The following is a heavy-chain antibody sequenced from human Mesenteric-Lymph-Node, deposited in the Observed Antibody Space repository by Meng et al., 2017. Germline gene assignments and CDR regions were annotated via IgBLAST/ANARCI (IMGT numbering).Heavy chain of an antibody. J-gene: IGHJ6*02. Sequence: ASVKVSCKASGYTFTSYGISWVRQAPGQGLEWMGWISAYNGNTNYAQKLQGRVTMTTDTSTSTAYMELRSLRSDDTAVYYCARVLTGIFCYYYGMDVWDQGTTVTVSS. CDR1: GYTFTSYG. D-gene: IGHD1-20*01. CDR2: ISAYNGNT. CDR3: ARVLTGIFCYYYGMDV. V-gene: IGHV1-18*01.